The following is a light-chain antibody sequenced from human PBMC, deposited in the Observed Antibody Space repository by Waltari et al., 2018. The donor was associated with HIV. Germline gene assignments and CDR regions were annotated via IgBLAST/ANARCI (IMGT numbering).Light chain of an antibody. Sequence: EIVLTQSPATLSFSPGDRAILSCRASQSVSSYLAWYQQKPGQAPRLLIYDASNRATGIPARFSGSESGTDFTLTISSREPEDFAVYYCQQRSNWPPSTFGQGTKLEIK. CDR3: QQRSNWPPST. J-gene: IGKJ2*02. V-gene: IGKV3-11*01. CDR2: DAS. CDR1: QSVSSY.